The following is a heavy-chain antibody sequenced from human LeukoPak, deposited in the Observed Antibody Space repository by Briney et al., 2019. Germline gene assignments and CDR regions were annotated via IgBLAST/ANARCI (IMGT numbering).Heavy chain of an antibody. J-gene: IGHJ5*02. CDR3: ARRVTREGNWFDP. CDR2: ISGYNGHT. D-gene: IGHD5-18*01. V-gene: IGHV1-18*01. CDR1: GYTYTNYG. Sequence: GASVKVSCKASGYTYTNYGISWVRQAPGQGLEWMGWISGYNGHTNYAQKLQGRVTMTTDTSTSTAYMELRSLRSDDTAVYYCARRVTREGNWFDPWGQGTLVTVSS.